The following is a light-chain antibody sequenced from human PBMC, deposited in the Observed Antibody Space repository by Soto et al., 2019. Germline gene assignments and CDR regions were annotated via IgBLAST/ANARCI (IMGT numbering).Light chain of an antibody. J-gene: IGKJ3*01. CDR1: QSVSNY. V-gene: IGKV3-11*01. CDR2: AAS. CDR3: QQRSNGPFT. Sequence: EIVLTQSPATLSFSPGERATLSCRASQSVSNYLAWYQQKPGQAPRLLIYAASNRATGIPARFSGSGSRTDFTLTISSLEPEDFAVYYCQQRSNGPFTFGPGTKVDIK.